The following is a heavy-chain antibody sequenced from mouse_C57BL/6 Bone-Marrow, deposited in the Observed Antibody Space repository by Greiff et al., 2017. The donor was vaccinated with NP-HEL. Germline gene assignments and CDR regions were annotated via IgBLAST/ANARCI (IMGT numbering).Heavy chain of an antibody. J-gene: IGHJ2*01. CDR2: IDPENGDT. Sequence: EVQLQQSGAELVRPGASVKLSCTASGFNIKDDYMHWVKQRPEQGLEWIGWIDPENGDTEYASKFPGKATITADTSSNTAYLQLSRLTSEDTAVYYCTTLPDYYGSSYYFDYWGQGTTLTVSS. D-gene: IGHD1-1*01. V-gene: IGHV14-4*01. CDR3: TTLPDYYGSSYYFDY. CDR1: GFNIKDDY.